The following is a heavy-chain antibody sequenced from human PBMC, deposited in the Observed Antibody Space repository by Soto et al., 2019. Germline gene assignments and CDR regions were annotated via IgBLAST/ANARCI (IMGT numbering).Heavy chain of an antibody. CDR1: GGSIITGDHY. D-gene: IGHD3-22*01. V-gene: IGHV4-31*03. CDR2: IYYSGTT. CDR3: ATYYDSSGPTFDF. Sequence: LSLTCTVSGGSIITGDHYWSWVRQLPGKGLEWIGYIYYSGTTYENPSLRSRLTMSVDTSKNQFSLRLSSVTAADTAVYYCATYYDSSGPTFDFWGQGTPVTVSS. J-gene: IGHJ4*02.